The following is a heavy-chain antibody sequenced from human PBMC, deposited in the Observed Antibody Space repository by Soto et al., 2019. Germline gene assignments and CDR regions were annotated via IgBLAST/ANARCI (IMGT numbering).Heavy chain of an antibody. CDR2: IYYSGTT. V-gene: IGHV4-39*01. CDR3: AVVDSTGNWFDP. Sequence: QLQLQESGPGLVKPSETLSLSCTVSGGSVSSSSFYWGWLRQPPGKGLDFIGSIYYSGTTYYNPSLKSRITSSVDTSTNQFSLKLISVTAADTAVYYCAVVDSTGNWFDPWGQGALFTESS. J-gene: IGHJ5*02. D-gene: IGHD3-22*01. CDR1: GGSVSSSSFY.